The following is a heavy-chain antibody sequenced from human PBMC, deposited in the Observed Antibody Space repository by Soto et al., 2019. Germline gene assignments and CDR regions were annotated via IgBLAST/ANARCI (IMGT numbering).Heavy chain of an antibody. Sequence: QVQLQQWGAGLLKPSETLSLTCAVYGGSFSGYQWSWIRQTPGKGLEWIGEINDSGNINYNPSLKSRVAILVDTAKKQISLKLSSVTAADTAVYYCARALILWFGQLSRRGGYYYDMGVWGKGTTVTVSS. J-gene: IGHJ6*03. CDR1: GGSFSGYQ. V-gene: IGHV4-34*01. D-gene: IGHD3-10*01. CDR3: ARALILWFGQLSRRGGYYYDMGV. CDR2: INDSGNI.